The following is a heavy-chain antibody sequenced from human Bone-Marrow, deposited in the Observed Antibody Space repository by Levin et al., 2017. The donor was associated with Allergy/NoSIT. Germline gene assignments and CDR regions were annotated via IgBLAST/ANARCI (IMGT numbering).Heavy chain of an antibody. CDR1: GHSISSDYY. V-gene: IGHV4-38-2*01. CDR2: IDHTGKT. D-gene: IGHD1-1*01. CDR3: ASDKWSDDGGDYFDY. J-gene: IGHJ4*01. Sequence: PSETLSLTCVVSGHSISSDYYWGWIRQPPGKGLEWIGIIDHTGKTYYSSSLRGRVTMSVDASKNQFSLKLSSVTAADTAMYYCASDKWSDDGGDYFDYWGHGTLVTVSS.